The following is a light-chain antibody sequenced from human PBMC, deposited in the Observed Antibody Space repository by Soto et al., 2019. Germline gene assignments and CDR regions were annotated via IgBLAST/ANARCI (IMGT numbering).Light chain of an antibody. CDR1: QSISSW. CDR3: QQSHSYPT. CDR2: KAS. Sequence: DIQMTQSPSTLSASVGDRVTITCRASQSISSWLAWYQQKPGKAPKLLIYKASNLESGVPSRFSGSGSGTEFTLTISSLRPDDFATYYCQQSHSYPTFGQGTKVEIK. V-gene: IGKV1-5*03. J-gene: IGKJ1*01.